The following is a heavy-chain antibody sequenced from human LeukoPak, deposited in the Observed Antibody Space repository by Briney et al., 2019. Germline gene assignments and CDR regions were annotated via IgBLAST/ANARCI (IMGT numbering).Heavy chain of an antibody. D-gene: IGHD5-24*01. Sequence: KPGGSLRLSCQGSGYSFTDYWINWVRQMPGKGLEWMGRIDPVDSHTNYSPSIQGHVTISADKSISTAYLQWSSLKASDTAMYYCARQGGDGYSFRSWGQGTLATVSS. V-gene: IGHV5-10-1*01. CDR1: GYSFTDYW. CDR2: IDPVDSHT. CDR3: ARQGGDGYSFRS. J-gene: IGHJ5*02.